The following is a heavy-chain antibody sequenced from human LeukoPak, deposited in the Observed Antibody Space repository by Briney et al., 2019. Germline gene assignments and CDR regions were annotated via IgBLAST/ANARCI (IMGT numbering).Heavy chain of an antibody. D-gene: IGHD5-12*01. CDR1: GGSIRSLGYS. J-gene: IGHJ5*02. CDR3: ARSVSAYAGRGWFDP. CDR2: MYYTGTT. V-gene: IGHV4-39*07. Sequence: PSETLSLTCSVYGGSIRSLGYSWGWIRQPPGKGLGWIASMYYTGTTYYNPSLKSRVTMSVDTSKNQFSLNLTSVTAADTAVFYCARSVSAYAGRGWFDPWGQGTLVTVSS.